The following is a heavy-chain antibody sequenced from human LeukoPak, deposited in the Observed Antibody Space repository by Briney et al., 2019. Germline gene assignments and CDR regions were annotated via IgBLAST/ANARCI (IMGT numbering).Heavy chain of an antibody. CDR3: AKDRPVLLWFGELLPYYFDY. V-gene: IGHV3-23*01. CDR2: ISGSGGST. Sequence: GGSLRLSCAASGFTFSSYAMSWVRQAPGKGLEWVSAISGSGGSTYYADSVKGRFTISRDNSKNTLYLQMNSLRAEDTAVYYCAKDRPVLLWFGELLPYYFDYWGQGTLVTVSS. CDR1: GFTFSSYA. D-gene: IGHD3-10*01. J-gene: IGHJ4*02.